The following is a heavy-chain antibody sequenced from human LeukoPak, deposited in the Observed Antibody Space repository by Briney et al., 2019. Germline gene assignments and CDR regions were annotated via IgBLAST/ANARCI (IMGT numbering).Heavy chain of an antibody. CDR3: AKEYTRLITYYYYYMDV. CDR2: ISSSGSTI. V-gene: IGHV3-48*04. Sequence: PGGSLRLSCAASGFTFSNYGMHWVRQAPGKGLEWVSYISSSGSTIYYADSVKGRFTISRDNAKNSLYLQMNSLRAEDTAVYYCAKEYTRLITYYYYYMDVWGKGTTVTVSS. D-gene: IGHD3-10*01. CDR1: GFTFSNYG. J-gene: IGHJ6*03.